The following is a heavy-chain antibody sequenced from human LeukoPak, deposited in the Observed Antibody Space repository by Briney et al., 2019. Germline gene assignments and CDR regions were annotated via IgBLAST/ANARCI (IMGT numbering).Heavy chain of an antibody. CDR2: IYTSGST. J-gene: IGHJ6*03. D-gene: IGHD7-27*01. CDR1: GGSISSYY. CDR3: ARGYNWGSPTRNFYYLDV. Sequence: SETLSLTCTVSGGSISSYYWSWFRQPAGKGLEWIGRIYTSGSTNYNPSLKSRVTMSVDTSKNQFSLKLRSVTAADTAVYYCARGYNWGSPTRNFYYLDVWGKGTTVTVSS. V-gene: IGHV4-4*07.